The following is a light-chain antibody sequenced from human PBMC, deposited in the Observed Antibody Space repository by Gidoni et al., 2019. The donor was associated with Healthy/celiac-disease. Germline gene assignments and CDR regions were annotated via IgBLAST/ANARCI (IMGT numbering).Light chain of an antibody. CDR1: QSVSSY. V-gene: IGKV3D-11*02. CDR3: QQRSNWHSRIT. CDR2: DAS. J-gene: IGKJ5*01. Sequence: PGERATLSCRASQSVSSYLAWYQQKPGQAPRLLIYDASNRATGIPARFSGSGPGTDFTLTISSLEPEDFAVYYCQQRSNWHSRITFXQXTRLEIK.